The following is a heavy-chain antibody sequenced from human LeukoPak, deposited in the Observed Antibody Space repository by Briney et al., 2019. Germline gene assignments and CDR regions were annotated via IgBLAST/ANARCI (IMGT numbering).Heavy chain of an antibody. CDR2: INPSGGST. V-gene: IGHV1-46*01. J-gene: IGHJ6*03. CDR3: AREVVVVVAAQYYYYYYMDV. D-gene: IGHD2-15*01. CDR1: GYTFTSYY. Sequence: ASVKVSCKASGYTFTSYYMHWVRQAPGQGLEWMGIINPSGGSTSYAQKFQGRVTMTRDTSTSTVYMELSSLRSEDTAVYYCAREVVVVVAAQYYYYYYMDVWGKGTTVTVSS.